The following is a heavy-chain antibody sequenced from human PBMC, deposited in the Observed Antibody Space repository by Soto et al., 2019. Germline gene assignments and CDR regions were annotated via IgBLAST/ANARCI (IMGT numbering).Heavy chain of an antibody. CDR2: INPKNGAT. D-gene: IGHD3-22*01. CDR1: GYTFTDYY. Sequence: ASVQVSCKASGYTFTDYYLHWVRQAPGQGLELMGWINPKNGATIYAQKFQGRVTMTRDTSISTAYMELSRLRSDDTAVYSCARVYYDSSGYLDYWGQGTLVTVSS. CDR3: ARVYYDSSGYLDY. V-gene: IGHV1-2*02. J-gene: IGHJ4*02.